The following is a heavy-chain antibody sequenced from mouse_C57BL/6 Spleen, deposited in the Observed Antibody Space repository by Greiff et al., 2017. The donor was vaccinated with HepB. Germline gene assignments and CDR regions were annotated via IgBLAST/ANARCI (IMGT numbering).Heavy chain of an antibody. CDR3: ARGGTTVVATEYFDV. CDR1: GFTFSSYA. Sequence: EVQGVESGGGLVKPGGSLKLSCAASGFTFSSYAMSWVRQTPEKRLEWVATISDGGSYTYYPDNVKGRFTISRDNAKNNLYLQMSHLKSEDTAMYYCARGGTTVVATEYFDVWGTGTTGTVSS. V-gene: IGHV5-4*01. J-gene: IGHJ1*03. D-gene: IGHD1-1*01. CDR2: ISDGGSYT.